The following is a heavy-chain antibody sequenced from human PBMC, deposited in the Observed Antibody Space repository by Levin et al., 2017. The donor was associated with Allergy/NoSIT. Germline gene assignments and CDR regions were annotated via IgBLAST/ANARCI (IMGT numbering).Heavy chain of an antibody. V-gene: IGHV3-30*18. J-gene: IGHJ1*01. CDR1: GFTFSSYG. CDR2: ISYDGSNK. D-gene: IGHD6-13*01. Sequence: GGSLRLSCAASGFTFSSYGMHWVRQAPGKGLEWVAVISYDGSNKYYADSVKGRFTISRDNSKNTLYLQMNSLRAEDTAVYYCAKEQKDIAAAGTEYFQHWGQGTLVTVSS. CDR3: AKEQKDIAAAGTEYFQH.